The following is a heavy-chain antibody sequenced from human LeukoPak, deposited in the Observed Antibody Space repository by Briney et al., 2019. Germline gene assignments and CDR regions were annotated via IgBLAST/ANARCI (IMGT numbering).Heavy chain of an antibody. CDR3: AREEGSSYYYDSSGKIDY. Sequence: GGSLRLSCAASGFTFSSYAMHWARQAPGKGLEWVAVIPYDGSNKYYADSVKGRFTISRDNSKNTLYLQKNSLRAEDTAVYYCAREEGSSYYYDSSGKIDYWGQGTLVTVSS. J-gene: IGHJ4*02. CDR2: IPYDGSNK. CDR1: GFTFSSYA. D-gene: IGHD3-22*01. V-gene: IGHV3-30-3*01.